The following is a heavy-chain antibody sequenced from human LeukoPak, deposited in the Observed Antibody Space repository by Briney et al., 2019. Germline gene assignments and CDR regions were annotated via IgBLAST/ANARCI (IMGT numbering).Heavy chain of an antibody. D-gene: IGHD6-13*01. Sequence: GGSLRLSCAASGFTFSSYAMSWVRQVPGKGLEWVSAISGSGGSTYYADSVKGRFTISRDNSKNTLYLQMNSLRAEDTAVYYCASPFGYSSSWYDDYWGQGTLVTVSS. CDR2: ISGSGGST. V-gene: IGHV3-23*01. CDR1: GFTFSSYA. CDR3: ASPFGYSSSWYDDY. J-gene: IGHJ4*02.